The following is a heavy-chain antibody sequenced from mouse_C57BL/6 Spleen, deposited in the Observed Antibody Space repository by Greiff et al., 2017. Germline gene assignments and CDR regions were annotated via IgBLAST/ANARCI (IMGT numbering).Heavy chain of an antibody. J-gene: IGHJ1*03. Sequence: VQLKQSGPELVKPGASVKIPCKASGYTFTDYNMDWVKQSHGKSLEWIGDINPNNGGTIYNQKFKGKATLTVDKSSSTAYMELRSLTSEDTAVYYCARRAIYYGNYWYFDVWGTGTTVTVSS. CDR3: ARRAIYYGNYWYFDV. CDR1: GYTFTDYN. D-gene: IGHD2-1*01. CDR2: INPNNGGT. V-gene: IGHV1-18*01.